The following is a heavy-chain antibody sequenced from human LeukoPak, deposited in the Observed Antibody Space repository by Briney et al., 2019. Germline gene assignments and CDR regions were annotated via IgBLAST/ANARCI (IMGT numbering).Heavy chain of an antibody. CDR3: ARDVGYDSSGYYPYYFDY. V-gene: IGHV3-7*05. CDR2: IKQDGSEK. Sequence: GGSLRLSCAASGFTFSSYWMSWVRQAPGKGLEWVANIKQDGSEKYYVDSVQGRFTISRDNAKNLLFLQMNSLRAEDTAVYYCARDVGYDSSGYYPYYFDYWGQGTLVTVSS. J-gene: IGHJ4*02. D-gene: IGHD3-22*01. CDR1: GFTFSSYW.